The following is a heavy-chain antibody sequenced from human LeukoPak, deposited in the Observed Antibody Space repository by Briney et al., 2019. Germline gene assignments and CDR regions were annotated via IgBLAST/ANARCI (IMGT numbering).Heavy chain of an antibody. CDR3: ARDRHRNDLEY. Sequence: GGSLRLSCEDSGFTFSDFWMNWVRQAPGKGLEWVANMNQDGSERHYVDSVKGRFTIPRDNAKKSLYLQMNSLRAEDTAVYYCARDRHRNDLEYWGQGTLVTVSS. V-gene: IGHV3-7*04. CDR2: MNQDGSER. CDR1: GFTFSDFW. D-gene: IGHD1-14*01. J-gene: IGHJ4*02.